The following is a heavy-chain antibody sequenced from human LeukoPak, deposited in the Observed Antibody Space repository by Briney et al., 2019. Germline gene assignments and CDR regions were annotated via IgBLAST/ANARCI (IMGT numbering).Heavy chain of an antibody. CDR1: GFTFSSYA. Sequence: PGGSLRLSCAASGFTFSSYAMSWVRQAPGKGLEWVSAISGSGGSTYYADSVKGRFTISRDDSKNTLYLQMNSLRAEDTAVYYCAKDNVLRYFDWLSNWGQGTLVTVSS. D-gene: IGHD3-9*01. CDR2: ISGSGGST. J-gene: IGHJ4*02. V-gene: IGHV3-23*01. CDR3: AKDNVLRYFDWLSN.